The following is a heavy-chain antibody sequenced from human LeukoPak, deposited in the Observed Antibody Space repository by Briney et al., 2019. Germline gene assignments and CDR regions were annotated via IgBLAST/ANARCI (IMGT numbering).Heavy chain of an antibody. V-gene: IGHV4-59*01. Sequence: SETLSLTCTVSGGSISSYYWSWIRQPPGQGLEWIGYIYYSGSTNYNPSLKSRVTTSGDTSKNQFSLKLSSVTAADTAVYYCARDRRMKIAVAGNDAFDIWGQGTMVTVSS. D-gene: IGHD6-19*01. J-gene: IGHJ3*02. CDR3: ARDRRMKIAVAGNDAFDI. CDR1: GGSISSYY. CDR2: IYYSGST.